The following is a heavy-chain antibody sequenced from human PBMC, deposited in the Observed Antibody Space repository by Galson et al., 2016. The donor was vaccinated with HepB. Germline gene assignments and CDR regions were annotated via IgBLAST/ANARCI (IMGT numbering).Heavy chain of an antibody. CDR3: ARRSEWISHVDS. Sequence: ETLSLTCSVSGGSISNSNSYWGWIRQPPGKGLEWIGNIYYSGSTYYNTSLKSRVTISVETTKNQFSLRVRSVTAADTAVYYCARRSEWISHVDSWGQGALVTVS. D-gene: IGHD3-3*01. CDR2: IYYSGST. V-gene: IGHV4-39*01. J-gene: IGHJ4*02. CDR1: GGSISNSNSY.